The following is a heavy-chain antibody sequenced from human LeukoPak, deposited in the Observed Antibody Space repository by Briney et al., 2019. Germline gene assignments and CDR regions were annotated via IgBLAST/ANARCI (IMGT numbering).Heavy chain of an antibody. J-gene: IGHJ6*02. CDR3: ARQRDYYYYGMDV. CDR1: GGSISSSSYY. V-gene: IGHV4-39*01. Sequence: SETLSLTCTVSGGSISSSSYYRGWLRQPRGKGLEWIERIYYSGSTYYNPSLKSRVTISVDASKNQFSLKLSSVTAADTAVYYCARQRDYYYYGMDVWGQGTTVTVSS. CDR2: IYYSGST.